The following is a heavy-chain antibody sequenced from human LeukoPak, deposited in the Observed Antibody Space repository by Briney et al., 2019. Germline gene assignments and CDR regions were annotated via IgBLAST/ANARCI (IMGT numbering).Heavy chain of an antibody. CDR3: ARSRKRLGELSVDY. CDR2: IYYSGST. J-gene: IGHJ4*02. D-gene: IGHD3-16*02. CDR1: GFTFSSYA. Sequence: LRLSCAASGFTFSSYAMSWIRQHPGKGLEWIGYIYYSGSTYYNPSLKSRVTISVDTSKNQFSLKLSSVTAADTAVYYCARSRKRLGELSVDYWGQGTLVTVSS. V-gene: IGHV4-31*02.